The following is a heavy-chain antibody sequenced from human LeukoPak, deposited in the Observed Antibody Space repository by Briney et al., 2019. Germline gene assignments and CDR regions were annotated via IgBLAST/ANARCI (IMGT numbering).Heavy chain of an antibody. CDR1: GGSFSGYY. CDR3: ARHGRFLEWLL. CDR2: INHSGST. D-gene: IGHD3-3*01. V-gene: IGHV4-34*01. Sequence: SETLSLTCAVYGGSFSGYYWSWIRQPPGKGLEWIGEINHSGSTNYNPSLKSRVTISVDTSKNQFSLKLSSVTAADTAVYYCARHGRFLEWLLWGQGTLVTVSS. J-gene: IGHJ4*02.